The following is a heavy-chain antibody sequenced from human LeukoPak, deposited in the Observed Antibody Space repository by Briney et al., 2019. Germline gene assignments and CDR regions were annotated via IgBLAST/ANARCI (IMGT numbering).Heavy chain of an antibody. CDR1: GYNFNSYG. D-gene: IGHD4-23*01. Sequence: GASVKVSCKASGYNFNSYGISWLRQVPGQGLEWMGWISGYNGLTRYGKNVQGRVTLTTDTSTSTAYMDLRSLRSDDTAVYYCARQGYGGNPQGAADYWGQGTLVTVSS. V-gene: IGHV1-18*01. J-gene: IGHJ4*02. CDR2: ISGYNGLT. CDR3: ARQGYGGNPQGAADY.